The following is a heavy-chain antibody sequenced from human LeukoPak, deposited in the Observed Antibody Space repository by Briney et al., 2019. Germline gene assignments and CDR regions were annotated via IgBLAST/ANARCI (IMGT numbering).Heavy chain of an antibody. J-gene: IGHJ5*02. CDR1: GGSFSDYY. Sequence: SETLSLTCAVYGGSFSDYYWSWIRQPPGKGLEWIGEINHSGSTNYNPSLKSRVTISVDTSKNRFSLQLNSVTPEDTAVYYCAGGSNWFDPWGQGTLVTVSS. CDR3: AGGSNWFDP. V-gene: IGHV4-34*01. CDR2: INHSGST.